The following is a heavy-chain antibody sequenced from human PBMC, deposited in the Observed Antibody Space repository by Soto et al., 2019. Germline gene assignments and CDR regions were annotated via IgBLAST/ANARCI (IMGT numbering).Heavy chain of an antibody. CDR3: ARELKRSGSEAFDI. J-gene: IGHJ3*02. D-gene: IGHD6-25*01. Sequence: QVHLVQSGAEVKKPGSSVRVSCKASGGTFSSYAINWVRQAPGQGLEWMGGIIPTFGTATHAQKFQDRVTITADESTNTAYMELSSLRSEDPAVYYCARELKRSGSEAFDIWGQGTMVTVSS. CDR1: GGTFSSYA. V-gene: IGHV1-69*01. CDR2: IIPTFGTA.